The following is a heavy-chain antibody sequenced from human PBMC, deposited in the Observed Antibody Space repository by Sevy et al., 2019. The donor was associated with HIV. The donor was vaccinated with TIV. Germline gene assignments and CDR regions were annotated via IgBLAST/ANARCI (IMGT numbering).Heavy chain of an antibody. CDR3: ASGPSDYGDYALNFDY. V-gene: IGHV3-21*01. J-gene: IGHJ4*02. D-gene: IGHD4-17*01. Sequence: GGSLRLSCAASGFTFSSYSMNWVRQAPGKGLEWVSSISSSSSYIYYADSVKGRFTISRDNAKNSLYLQMNSLRAEDTAVYYCASGPSDYGDYALNFDYWGQGTLVTVSS. CDR2: ISSSSSYI. CDR1: GFTFSSYS.